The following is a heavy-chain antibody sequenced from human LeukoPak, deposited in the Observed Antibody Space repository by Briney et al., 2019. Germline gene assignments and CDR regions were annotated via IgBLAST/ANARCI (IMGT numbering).Heavy chain of an antibody. J-gene: IGHJ5*02. CDR3: ASYYYDSSGLVS. V-gene: IGHV3-21*01. Sequence: GCLRLSCAASGFTFSSYSMNWVRQAPGKGLEWVSSISSSSSYIYYADSVNGRFTISRDNAKNSLYLEMNSLRAEDTAVYYCASYYYDSSGLVSWGQGTLVTVSS. CDR2: ISSSSSYI. D-gene: IGHD3-22*01. CDR1: GFTFSSYS.